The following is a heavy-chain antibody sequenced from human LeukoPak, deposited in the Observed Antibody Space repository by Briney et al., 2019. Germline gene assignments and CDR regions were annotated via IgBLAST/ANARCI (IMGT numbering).Heavy chain of an antibody. V-gene: IGHV3-21*01. CDR2: ISSSSNYI. CDR3: ARDLPRPRGMDV. CDR1: GFTFSDYS. D-gene: IGHD6-6*01. Sequence: GGSLRLSCAASGFTFSDYSMNWVRQAPGKGLEWVSSISSSSNYIYYADSVKGRFTISRDNAKNSLYLQMNSLRAEDTAVYYCARDLPRPRGMDVWGQGTTVTVSS. J-gene: IGHJ6*02.